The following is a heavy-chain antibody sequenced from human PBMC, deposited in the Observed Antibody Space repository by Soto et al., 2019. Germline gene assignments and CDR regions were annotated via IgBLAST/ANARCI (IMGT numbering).Heavy chain of an antibody. CDR3: ARDYGGNSGWFDP. J-gene: IGHJ5*02. D-gene: IGHD2-21*01. Sequence: QVQLVQSGAEVKKPGASVKVSCKASGYSFTNYDLNWVRQATGKGPEWVGWMSPNTGATGYGQKSQGRVTLTRTTAIRTAYMELSNLTSDDTAVYYCARDYGGNSGWFDPWGQGTLVTVSS. V-gene: IGHV1-8*01. CDR1: GYSFTNYD. CDR2: MSPNTGAT.